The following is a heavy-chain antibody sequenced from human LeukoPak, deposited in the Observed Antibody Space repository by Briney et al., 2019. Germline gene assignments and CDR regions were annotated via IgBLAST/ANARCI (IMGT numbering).Heavy chain of an antibody. CDR2: IKEDGSEK. CDR3: ARGSAVAAPFDY. J-gene: IGHJ4*02. Sequence: GGSLRLSCAASGFTFSTYWMSWVRQAPGKGLEWVANIKEDGSEKNYVDSVKGRFTISRDNTKNSVYLQMNSLRAEDTAVYYCARGSAVAAPFDYWGQGTLVTVSS. CDR1: GFTFSTYW. D-gene: IGHD6-19*01. V-gene: IGHV3-7*01.